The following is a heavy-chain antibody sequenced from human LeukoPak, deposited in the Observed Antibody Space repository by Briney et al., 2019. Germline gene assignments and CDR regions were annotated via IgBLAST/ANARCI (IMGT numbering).Heavy chain of an antibody. CDR1: GGSISSYY. V-gene: IGHV4-59*01. CDR2: IYYSGST. CDR3: ARGEMATIFL. D-gene: IGHD5-24*01. J-gene: IGHJ4*02. Sequence: KPSETLSLTCTVSGGSISSYYWSWIRQPPGKGLEWIGYIYYSGSTNYNPSLKSRVTISVDTSKNQFSLKLSSVTAADTAVYFCARGEMATIFLWGQGTLVTVSS.